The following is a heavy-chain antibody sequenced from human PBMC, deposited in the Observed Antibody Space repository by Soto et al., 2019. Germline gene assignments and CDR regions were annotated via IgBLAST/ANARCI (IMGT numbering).Heavy chain of an antibody. D-gene: IGHD3-22*01. Sequence: EVQLVESGGGLVQPGGSLRLSCAASGFTFSSYSMNWVRQAPGKGLGWVSYISSSSSTIYYADSVKGRFTISRDNAKNSLYLQMNSLRDEDTAVYYCARDTYYYDSSGYPFDYWGQGTLVTVSS. CDR3: ARDTYYYDSSGYPFDY. V-gene: IGHV3-48*02. CDR2: ISSSSSTI. CDR1: GFTFSSYS. J-gene: IGHJ4*02.